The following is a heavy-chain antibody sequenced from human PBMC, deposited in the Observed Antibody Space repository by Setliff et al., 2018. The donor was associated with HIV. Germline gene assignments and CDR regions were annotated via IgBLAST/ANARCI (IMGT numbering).Heavy chain of an antibody. V-gene: IGHV3-48*01. D-gene: IGHD5-18*01. Sequence: LRLSCAASGFTFSSYSMNWVRQAPGKGLEWVSYISSSSSAIYYADSVKGRFTISRDNAKNSLFLQMNSLRAEDTAVYYCASIELAAMVPVDYWGQGTLVTVSS. CDR3: ASIELAAMVPVDY. J-gene: IGHJ4*02. CDR2: ISSSSSAI. CDR1: GFTFSSYS.